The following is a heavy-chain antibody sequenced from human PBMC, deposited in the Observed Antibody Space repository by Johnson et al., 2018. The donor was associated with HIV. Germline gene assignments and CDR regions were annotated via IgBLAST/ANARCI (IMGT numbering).Heavy chain of an antibody. CDR2: INSDGSTT. J-gene: IGHJ3*02. D-gene: IGHD6-6*01. Sequence: VQLVESGGGLVQPGGSLRLSCAASGFTFSSYWMHWVRQAPGKGLVWVSRINSDGSTTSYADSVKGRFTISRDNSKNTLYLQMNSLRAEETAGYYCAAAEYDAFDIWGQGTMVTVSS. CDR3: AAAEYDAFDI. V-gene: IGHV3-74*01. CDR1: GFTFSSYW.